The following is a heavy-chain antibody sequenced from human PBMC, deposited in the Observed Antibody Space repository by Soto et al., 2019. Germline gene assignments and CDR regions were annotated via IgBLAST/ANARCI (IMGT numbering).Heavy chain of an antibody. CDR2: IYATGTT. Sequence: SETLSLTCTVSGASISGFYWSWIRKSAGKGLEWIGRIYATGTTDYNPSLKSRVMMSVDTSKKQFSLKLRSVTAADTAVYYCVRDGTKTLRDWFDPWGQGISVTVCS. CDR1: GASISGFY. CDR3: VRDGTKTLRDWFDP. V-gene: IGHV4-4*07. D-gene: IGHD1-1*01. J-gene: IGHJ5*02.